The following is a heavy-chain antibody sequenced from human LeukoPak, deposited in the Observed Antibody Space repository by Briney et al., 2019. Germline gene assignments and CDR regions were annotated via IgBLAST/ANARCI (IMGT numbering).Heavy chain of an antibody. V-gene: IGHV3-9*01. CDR1: GFTFDDYA. J-gene: IGHJ4*02. D-gene: IGHD2-2*01. Sequence: GGSLRLSCAASGFTFDDYAMHWVRQAPGKGLEWVSGISWNSGSIGYADSVKGRFTISRDNAKNSLYLQMNSLRAEDTALYYCAKSVSMSYHFDYWGQGTLVTVSS. CDR2: ISWNSGSI. CDR3: AKSVSMSYHFDY.